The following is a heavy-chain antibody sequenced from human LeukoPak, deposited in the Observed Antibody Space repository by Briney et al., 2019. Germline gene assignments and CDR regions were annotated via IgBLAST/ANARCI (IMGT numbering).Heavy chain of an antibody. J-gene: IGHJ4*02. CDR3: ARANWGSKSQFDY. CDR1: GGSIYSSTYY. CDR2: IYYSGST. V-gene: IGHV4-39*07. Sequence: PSETLSLTCTVSGGSIYSSTYYWGWIRQPPGKGLEWIGTIYYSGSTNYNPSLKSRVTISVDTSKNQFSLKLSSVTAADTAVYYCARANWGSKSQFDYWGQGTLVTVSS. D-gene: IGHD7-27*01.